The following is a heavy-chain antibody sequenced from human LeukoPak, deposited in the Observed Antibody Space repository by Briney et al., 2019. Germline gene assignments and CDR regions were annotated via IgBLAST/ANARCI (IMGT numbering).Heavy chain of an antibody. D-gene: IGHD2-2*01. J-gene: IGHJ4*02. CDR3: ARRPAALYYFDS. Sequence: SETLSLTCAVYGGSFSGYYWSWIRQPPGKGLEWIGEINHSGSTNYNPSLKSRVTISVDTSKNQFSLRLTSVTAADTAVYYCARRPAALYYFDSWGQGTLVTVSS. CDR1: GGSFSGYY. CDR2: INHSGST. V-gene: IGHV4-34*01.